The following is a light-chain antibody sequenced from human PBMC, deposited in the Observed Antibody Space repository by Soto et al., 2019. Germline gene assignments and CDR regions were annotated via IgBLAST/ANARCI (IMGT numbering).Light chain of an antibody. Sequence: DIQMTHSPSSLSASVWDTVTITGRASQSISGYLTWHQQKPGKDPKLLMYAAFSLQSGVLSRFSGGGSWTEFTLTISSLQPDDFATYYCQHYKMYYPGTFDQGTKVDIK. CDR2: AAF. CDR1: QSISGY. V-gene: IGKV1-5*01. J-gene: IGKJ1*01. CDR3: QHYKMYYPGT.